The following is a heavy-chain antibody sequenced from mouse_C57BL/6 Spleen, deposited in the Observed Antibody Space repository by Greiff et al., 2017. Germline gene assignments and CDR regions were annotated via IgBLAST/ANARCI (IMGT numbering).Heavy chain of an antibody. J-gene: IGHJ3*01. Sequence: VQLQQPGAELVKPGASVKLSCKASGYTFTSYWMHWVKQRPGQGLEWIGMIHPNSGSTNYNEKFKSKATLTVDKSSSTAYMQLSSLTSEDSAVYYCARHYSNRPWFAYWGQGTLVTVSA. CDR1: GYTFTSYW. CDR2: IHPNSGST. V-gene: IGHV1-64*01. CDR3: ARHYSNRPWFAY. D-gene: IGHD2-5*01.